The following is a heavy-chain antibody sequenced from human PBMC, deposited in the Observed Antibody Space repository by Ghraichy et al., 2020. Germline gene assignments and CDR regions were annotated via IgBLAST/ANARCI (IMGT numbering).Heavy chain of an antibody. V-gene: IGHV3-7*01. CDR2: IKEDGGEE. Sequence: GGSLRLSCAASGFTFRDYWMSWVRQAPGKGLEWVANIKEDGGEEYYVGSVRGRFTISRDNSKNSLYLQMNNLRTEDTAVYYCARMGHVVLGGYNYFDYWGQGIQVTVSP. CDR1: GFTFRDYW. CDR3: ARMGHVVLGGYNYFDY. J-gene: IGHJ4*02. D-gene: IGHD2-21*01.